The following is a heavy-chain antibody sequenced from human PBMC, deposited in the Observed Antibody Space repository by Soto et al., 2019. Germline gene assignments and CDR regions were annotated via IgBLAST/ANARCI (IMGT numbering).Heavy chain of an antibody. Sequence: ETLSLTCTVSGGPISGYYWSWVRQPPGKGLEWIGYIHYSGSTKYNPPLKSRVTMSVDTSKNQFSLSLISLTAADTAVYYCARYTDTYYYYWGQGTPVTGSS. CDR3: ARYTDTYYYY. D-gene: IGHD1-26*01. V-gene: IGHV4-59*01. J-gene: IGHJ4*02. CDR2: IHYSGST. CDR1: GGPISGYY.